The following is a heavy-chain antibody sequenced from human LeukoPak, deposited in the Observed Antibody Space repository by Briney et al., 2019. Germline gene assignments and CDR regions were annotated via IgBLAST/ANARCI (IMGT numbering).Heavy chain of an antibody. CDR3: ARDLAVATQSGFDY. J-gene: IGHJ4*02. V-gene: IGHV1-69*13. Sequence: GASVKVSCKASGGTFSSYAISWVRQAPGQGLEWMGGIIPIFGTANYAQKFQGRVTITADESTSTAYMELSSLRSEDTAVYYCARDLAVATQSGFDYWGQGTLVTVSS. CDR1: GGTFSSYA. CDR2: IIPIFGTA. D-gene: IGHD5-12*01.